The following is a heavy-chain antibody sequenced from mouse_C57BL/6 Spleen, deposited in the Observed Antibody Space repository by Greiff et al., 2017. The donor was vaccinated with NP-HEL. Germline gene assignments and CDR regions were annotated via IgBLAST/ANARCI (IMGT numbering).Heavy chain of an antibody. V-gene: IGHV1-85*01. CDR2: IYPRDGST. D-gene: IGHD1-1*01. J-gene: IGHJ2*01. Sequence: LVESGPELVKPGASVKLSCKASGYTFTSYDINWVKQRPGQGLEWIGWIYPRDGSTKYNEKFKGKATLTVDTSSSTAYMELHSLTSEDSAVYFCAREGSYYYGSSLYYFDYWGQGTTLTVSS. CDR3: AREGSYYYGSSLYYFDY. CDR1: GYTFTSYD.